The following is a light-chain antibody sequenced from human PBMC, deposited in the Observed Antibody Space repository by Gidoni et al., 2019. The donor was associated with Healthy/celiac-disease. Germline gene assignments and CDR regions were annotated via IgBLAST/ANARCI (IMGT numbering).Light chain of an antibody. CDR3: QQSYSTPRT. V-gene: IGKV1-39*01. CDR1: QSISSY. J-gene: IGKJ1*01. Sequence: DIQMTQSPSSLSASVGDRVTITCRASQSISSYLNWYQRKPGKATKLLIYAASSLQSGVPSRFSGRGSGTDFPRTRSSLQPEDFATYYCQQSYSTPRTFGQGTKVEIK. CDR2: AAS.